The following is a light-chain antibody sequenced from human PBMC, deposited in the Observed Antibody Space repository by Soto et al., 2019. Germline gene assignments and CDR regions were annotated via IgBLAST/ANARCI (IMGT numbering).Light chain of an antibody. CDR2: DVS. J-gene: IGLJ2*01. Sequence: QSALTQPRSVSGSPGQSVTISCTGTSSDVGGYDSVSWYQHHPGTAPKFMIYDVSKRPSGVPDRFSGSKSGNTASLAISGLRSEDEAVYYCASWDDRLGAVIFGGGTKLTVL. V-gene: IGLV2-11*01. CDR3: ASWDDRLGAVI. CDR1: SSDVGGYDS.